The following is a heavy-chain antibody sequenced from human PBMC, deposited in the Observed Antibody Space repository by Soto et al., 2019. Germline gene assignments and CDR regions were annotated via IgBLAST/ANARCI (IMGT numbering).Heavy chain of an antibody. CDR2: ISPSGGAT. Sequence: GASVKVSCKASGYTFSSYYIHWVRQAPGQGLEWMGVISPSGGATSYAQRFQGRVTMARETSTSTVYMELSSLRPEDTAVYYCARDQTVTTHYYYALDVWGQGTTVTVSS. CDR1: GYTFSSYY. V-gene: IGHV1-46*01. CDR3: ARDQTVTTHYYYALDV. D-gene: IGHD4-17*01. J-gene: IGHJ6*02.